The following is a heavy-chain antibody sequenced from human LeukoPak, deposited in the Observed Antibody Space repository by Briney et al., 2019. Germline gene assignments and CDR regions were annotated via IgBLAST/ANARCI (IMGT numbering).Heavy chain of an antibody. V-gene: IGHV3-30*02. CDR1: GFTFSSYG. D-gene: IGHD1-7*01. Sequence: GGYLRLSCAASGFTFSSYGMHWVRQAPGKGLEWVAFIRYDGSNKYYADSVKGRFTISRDNSKNTLYLQMNSLRAEDTAVYYCAKELELSLGYWGQGTLVTVSS. J-gene: IGHJ4*02. CDR2: IRYDGSNK. CDR3: AKELELSLGY.